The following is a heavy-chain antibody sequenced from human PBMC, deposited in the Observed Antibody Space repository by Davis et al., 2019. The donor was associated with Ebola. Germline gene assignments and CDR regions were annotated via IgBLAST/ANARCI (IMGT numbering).Heavy chain of an antibody. J-gene: IGHJ5*02. CDR1: GDSMSSRSYY. D-gene: IGHD6-25*01. Sequence: PSETLSLTCTVSGDSMSSRSYYWSWIRQLPGKGLEWIGYIHNRGSTYFNPSLERRVILSIDTSKNQFSLSLSSVTAADTAVYYCARVLDISGWPTVNWFDPWGQGTLVTVSS. CDR3: ARVLDISGWPTVNWFDP. CDR2: IHNRGST. V-gene: IGHV4-31*03.